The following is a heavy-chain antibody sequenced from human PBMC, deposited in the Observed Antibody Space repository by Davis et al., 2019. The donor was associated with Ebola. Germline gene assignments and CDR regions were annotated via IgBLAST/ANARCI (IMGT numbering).Heavy chain of an antibody. CDR3: AKLSTSRWFHGMDV. J-gene: IGHJ6*02. D-gene: IGHD2-2*01. CDR1: GYSFASYW. V-gene: IGHV5-51*01. Sequence: GESLKISCKASGYSFASYWIGWVRQMPGKGLEWMGIIYPGYSDTRYSPSFQGHVTITADKSTSTAYLQWSSLKASDTAMYFCAKLSTSRWFHGMDVWGQGTTVTVSS. CDR2: IYPGYSDT.